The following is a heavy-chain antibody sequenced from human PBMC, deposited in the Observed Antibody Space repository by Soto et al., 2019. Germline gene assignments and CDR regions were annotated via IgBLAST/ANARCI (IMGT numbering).Heavy chain of an antibody. D-gene: IGHD3-3*01. Sequence: QVQLQESGPGLVKPSQTLSLTCTVSGGSISSGGYYWSWIRQHPGKGLEWIGYIYYSGSTYYNPSLKSRVTISVDTAKNQFSLKLSSVTAADTAVYYCARGKLSIGFLEWLPSLDYWGQGTLVTVSS. V-gene: IGHV4-31*03. CDR2: IYYSGST. CDR3: ARGKLSIGFLEWLPSLDY. J-gene: IGHJ4*02. CDR1: GGSISSGGYY.